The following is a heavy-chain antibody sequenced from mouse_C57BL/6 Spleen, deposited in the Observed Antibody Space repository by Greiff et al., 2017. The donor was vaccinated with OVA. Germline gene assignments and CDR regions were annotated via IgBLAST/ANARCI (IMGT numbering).Heavy chain of an antibody. Sequence: VKLMESGPGLVQPSQSLSITCTVSGFSLTSYGVHWVRQSPGKGLEWLGVIWRGGSTDYNAAFMSRLSITKDNSKSQVFFKMNSLQADDTAIYYCAKNWGLPYYYAMDYWGQGTSVTVSS. CDR2: IWRGGST. D-gene: IGHD2-4*01. J-gene: IGHJ4*01. CDR1: GFSLTSYG. V-gene: IGHV2-5*01. CDR3: AKNWGLPYYYAMDY.